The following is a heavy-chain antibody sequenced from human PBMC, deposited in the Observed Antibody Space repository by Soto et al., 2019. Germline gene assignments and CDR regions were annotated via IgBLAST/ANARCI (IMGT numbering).Heavy chain of an antibody. J-gene: IGHJ3*01. CDR1: GGSVGSGAYY. CDR3: ARHDYSDRAFDL. Sequence: SETLSLTCIVSGGSVGSGAYYWSWTRQPPGNALEWIGYIQYSGDTNYNSSLKSRVTISVDMSRNRFSLKLTSVTAADTAFYYCARHDYSDRAFDLWGQGTMVTVSS. D-gene: IGHD3-22*01. CDR2: IQYSGDT. V-gene: IGHV4-61*08.